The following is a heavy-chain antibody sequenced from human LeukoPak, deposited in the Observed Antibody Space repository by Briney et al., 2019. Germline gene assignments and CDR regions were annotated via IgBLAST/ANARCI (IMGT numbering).Heavy chain of an antibody. CDR1: GYSISSGYY. V-gene: IGHV4-38-2*02. D-gene: IGHD3-22*01. CDR3: ARGAYDDAFDI. J-gene: IGHJ3*02. CDR2: IYHSGST. Sequence: SETLSLTCTVSGYSISSGYYWGWIRQPPGKGLEWIGSIYHSGSTYYNPSLKSRVTISLDTSKNHFSLKLSSVTAADTAVYYCARGAYDDAFDIWGQGTMVTVSS.